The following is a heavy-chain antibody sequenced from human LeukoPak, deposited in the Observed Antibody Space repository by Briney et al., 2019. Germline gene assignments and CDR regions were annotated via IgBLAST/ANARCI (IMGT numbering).Heavy chain of an antibody. CDR2: IKQDGSEK. Sequence: PGGSLRLSCAASGFTFSSYWMSWVRQAPGKGLEWVANIKQDGSEKYYVDSVKGRFTISRDNAKNSLYLQMNSLRAEDTAVYYCARDRSSGYYQWYYYYMDVWGKGTTVTVSS. CDR3: ARDRSSGYYQWYYYYMDV. V-gene: IGHV3-7*01. J-gene: IGHJ6*03. CDR1: GFTFSSYW. D-gene: IGHD3-22*01.